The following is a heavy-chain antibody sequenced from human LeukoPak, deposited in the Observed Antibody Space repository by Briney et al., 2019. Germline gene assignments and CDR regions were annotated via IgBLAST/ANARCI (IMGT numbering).Heavy chain of an antibody. Sequence: ASVKVSCKASGYTFTSYGISWVRQAPGQGLEWMGWISAYNGNTNYAQKLQGRVTMTTDTSTSTAYMELRSLRSDDTAVYYCASGYYDYVWGGYRPDYWGQGTLVTVSS. CDR2: ISAYNGNT. V-gene: IGHV1-18*01. CDR1: GYTFTSYG. CDR3: ASGYYDYVWGGYRPDY. D-gene: IGHD3-16*02. J-gene: IGHJ4*02.